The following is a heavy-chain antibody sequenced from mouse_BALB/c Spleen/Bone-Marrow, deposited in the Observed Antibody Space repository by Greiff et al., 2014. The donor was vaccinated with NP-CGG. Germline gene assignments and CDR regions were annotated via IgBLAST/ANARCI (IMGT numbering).Heavy chain of an antibody. D-gene: IGHD4-1*01. CDR2: INSGGSTI. CDR3: TRGGNWDDFDY. CDR1: GFTFSSFG. V-gene: IGHV5-17*02. Sequence: EVQLQQSGGGLVQPGGSRKLSCAASGFTFSSFGMHWVRQAPEKGLEWVAYINSGGSTIYYADTVKGRFTISRDNPKNTLFLQMTSLRSEDTAMYYCTRGGNWDDFDYWGQGTTLAVSS. J-gene: IGHJ2*01.